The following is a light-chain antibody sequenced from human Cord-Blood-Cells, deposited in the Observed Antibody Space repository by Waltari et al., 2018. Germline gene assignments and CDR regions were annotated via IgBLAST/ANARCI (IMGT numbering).Light chain of an antibody. J-gene: IGLJ1*01. CDR2: DVS. Sequence: QSALTQPASVSGSPGQSNTIPCTGTRRDVGGYNYVSWYQQHPGKAPKLLIYDVSNRPSGVSNRFSGSKSGNTASLTISGLQAEDEADYYCSSYTSSSTYVFGTGTKVTVL. CDR3: SSYTSSSTYV. V-gene: IGLV2-14*01. CDR1: RRDVGGYNY.